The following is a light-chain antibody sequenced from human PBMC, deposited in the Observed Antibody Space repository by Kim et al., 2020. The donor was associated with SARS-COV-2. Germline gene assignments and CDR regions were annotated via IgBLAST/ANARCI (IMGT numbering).Light chain of an antibody. Sequence: APVGDRVTITCRASQVIRTDLAWYQQKAGKAPKRLIYAASILQSGVPARFSGSGLGTEFTLTIDSLQSEDFATYYCLQHDSYPWTFGQGTKVDIK. J-gene: IGKJ1*01. CDR3: LQHDSYPWT. CDR2: AAS. CDR1: QVIRTD. V-gene: IGKV1-17*01.